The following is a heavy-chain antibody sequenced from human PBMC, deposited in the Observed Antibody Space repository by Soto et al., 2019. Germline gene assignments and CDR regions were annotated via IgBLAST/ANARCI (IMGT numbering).Heavy chain of an antibody. Sequence: QVQLVQSGAEVKKPGASVKVSCKASGYTFTSYYMHWVRQAPGQGREWMGIINPSGGSTSYAQKFQGRVTMTRDTSTSTVYMELSSLRSEDTAVYYCARASGGGNLSVRVVDYWGQGTLVTVSS. CDR2: INPSGGST. D-gene: IGHD2-15*01. CDR1: GYTFTSYY. J-gene: IGHJ4*02. CDR3: ARASGGGNLSVRVVDY. V-gene: IGHV1-46*01.